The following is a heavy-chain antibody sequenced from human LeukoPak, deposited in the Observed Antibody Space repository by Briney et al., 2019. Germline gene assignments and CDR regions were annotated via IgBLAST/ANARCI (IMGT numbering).Heavy chain of an antibody. CDR3: ARDSHGDRALPTTPMDV. CDR2: ISSSSSYI. J-gene: IGHJ6*04. D-gene: IGHD4-17*01. CDR1: GFIFTNYG. V-gene: IGHV3-21*01. Sequence: GGSLRLSCAASGFIFTNYGMHWVRQAPGKGLEWVSSISSSSSYIYYADSVKGRFTISRDNAKNSLYLQMNSLRAEDTAVYYCARDSHGDRALPTTPMDVWGKGTTVTVSS.